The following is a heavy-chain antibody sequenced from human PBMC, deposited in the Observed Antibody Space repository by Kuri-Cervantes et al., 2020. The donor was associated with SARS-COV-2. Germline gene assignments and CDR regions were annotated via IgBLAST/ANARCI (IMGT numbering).Heavy chain of an antibody. CDR2: IYAGGST. Sequence: GESLKISCAASGFTFSDYYMSWIRQAPGKGLEWVSIIYAGGSTYYADSVKGRFTISRDNSKNTLDLQMNSLRVEDTAVYYCTREPSGWDSYYFYYMDVWGKGTTVTVSS. V-gene: IGHV3-66*01. D-gene: IGHD6-19*01. CDR3: TREPSGWDSYYFYYMDV. CDR1: GFTFSDYY. J-gene: IGHJ6*03.